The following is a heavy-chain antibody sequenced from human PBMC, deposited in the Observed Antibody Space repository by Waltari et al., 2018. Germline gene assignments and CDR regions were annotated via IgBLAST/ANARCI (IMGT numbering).Heavy chain of an antibody. D-gene: IGHD3-22*01. CDR2: ISYNARNI. CDR1: QLTSSSYV. CDR3: ARDYCDRTNCHGMDV. J-gene: IGHJ6*02. Sequence: EQLVESGGGAVNPGRTVSPSCEASQLTSSSYVMNWGRQAPGKGLEWVAVISYNARNIYNVDSLKGRFTISRDNSKKTLYLQMNSRRAEDTAVYYCARDYCDRTNCHGMDVWGQGTTVTVSS. V-gene: IGHV3-30*03.